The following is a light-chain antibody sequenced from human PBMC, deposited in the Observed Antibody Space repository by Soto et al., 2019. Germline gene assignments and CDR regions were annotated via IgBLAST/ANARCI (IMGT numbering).Light chain of an antibody. Sequence: DIQMPQSPSSLSASVGDLATITCRASQSISSYLNWYQQKPGKAPKLLIYKASTLKSGVPSRFSGSGSGTEFTLTISSLQPDDFATYYCQQYNTYSTFGQGTRLEI. CDR1: QSISSY. J-gene: IGKJ5*01. CDR3: QQYNTYST. V-gene: IGKV1-5*03. CDR2: KAS.